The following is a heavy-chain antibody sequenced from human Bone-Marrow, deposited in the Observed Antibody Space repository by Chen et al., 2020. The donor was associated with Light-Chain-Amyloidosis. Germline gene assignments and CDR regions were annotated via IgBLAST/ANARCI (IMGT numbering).Heavy chain of an antibody. J-gene: IGHJ4*01. Sequence: EVQLVQSGPEVKKPGESLKISCKGSGYTFPNYWIGWVRQTPGKGLEWMGVIYPDDYDARYSPSFGGQVTISADKSITTAYLQWRSLKASDTAMYYCARRRDGYNVDYWGQGTLVTVSS. D-gene: IGHD5-12*01. CDR3: ARRRDGYNVDY. CDR1: GYTFPNYW. CDR2: IYPDDYDA. V-gene: IGHV5-51*01.